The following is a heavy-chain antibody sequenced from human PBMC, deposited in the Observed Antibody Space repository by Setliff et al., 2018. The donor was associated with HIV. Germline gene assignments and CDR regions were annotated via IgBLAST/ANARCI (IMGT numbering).Heavy chain of an antibody. D-gene: IGHD6-19*01. CDR1: GYSFTSYW. Sequence: GESLKISCKGSGYSFTSYWIGWVRQMPGKGLEWMGIIYPGDSDTRYSPSFQGQVTISADKTTNTAYLQWSSLKASDTAMYFCARLLDNSGGWPFDYWGQGTLVTVSS. J-gene: IGHJ4*02. V-gene: IGHV5-51*01. CDR2: IYPGDSDT. CDR3: ARLLDNSGGWPFDY.